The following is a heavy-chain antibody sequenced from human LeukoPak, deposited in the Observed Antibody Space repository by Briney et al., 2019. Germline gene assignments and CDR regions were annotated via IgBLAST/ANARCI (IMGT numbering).Heavy chain of an antibody. CDR1: GYSFVLYG. CDR2: TSPYNENT. CDR3: ARDEDYGIFVNVDY. D-gene: IGHD3-16*01. Sequence: GASVKVSCKTSGYSFVLYGISWVRQAPGQGPEWMGWTSPYNENTKYAEKFQGRVTMTTDTSTSTVYMELRSLRSDDTAVYYCARDEDYGIFVNVDYCGQGTLVTVSS. J-gene: IGHJ4*02. V-gene: IGHV1-18*01.